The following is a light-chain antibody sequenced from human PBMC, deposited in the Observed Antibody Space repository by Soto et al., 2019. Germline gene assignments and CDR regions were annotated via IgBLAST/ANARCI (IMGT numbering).Light chain of an antibody. V-gene: IGLV2-8*01. J-gene: IGLJ1*01. CDR1: SSDVGIYNY. CDR2: EVS. CDR3: SSYAGSSNV. Sequence: QSALTQPPSASGSPGQSVTISCTGTSSDVGIYNYVSWYQQHPGKAPKLIIYEVSKRPSGVPDRFSGSKSGNTASLTVSGLQAEDEADYYCSSYAGSSNVFGTGTKLTVL.